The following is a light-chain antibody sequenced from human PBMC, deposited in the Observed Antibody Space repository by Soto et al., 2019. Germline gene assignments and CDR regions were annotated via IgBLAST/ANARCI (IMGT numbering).Light chain of an antibody. CDR3: SSYTSSSPV. V-gene: IGLV2-14*01. CDR1: SSDVGGYNY. J-gene: IGLJ3*02. CDR2: DVS. Sequence: QSALTQPASVSGSPGQSITISCTGTSSDVGGYNYVSWYQQHPGKAPKLMIYDVSNRPSGVSNRFSGSKSGNTASLTISGLQAEDEADYYCSSYTSSSPVVGGGPKLTVL.